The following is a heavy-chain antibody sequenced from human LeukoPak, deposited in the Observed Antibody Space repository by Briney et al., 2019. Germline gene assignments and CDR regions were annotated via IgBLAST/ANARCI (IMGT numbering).Heavy chain of an antibody. CDR3: ARGGSEYQLLNWFDP. V-gene: IGHV1-69*06. Sequence: SVMVSCKASGGTFSSYAISWVRQAPGQGLGWMGGIIPIFGTANYAQKFQGRVTITADKSTSTAYMEPSSLRSEDTAVYYCARGGSEYQLLNWFDPWGQGTLVTVSS. J-gene: IGHJ5*02. CDR1: GGTFSSYA. D-gene: IGHD2-2*01. CDR2: IIPIFGTA.